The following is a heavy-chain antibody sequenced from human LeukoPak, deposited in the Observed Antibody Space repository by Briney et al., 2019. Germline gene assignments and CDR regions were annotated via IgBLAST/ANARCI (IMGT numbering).Heavy chain of an antibody. J-gene: IGHJ6*02. Sequence: GGSLRLSYAASGFTFSSYWMNWARQAPGKGLEWVASINHNGNVNYYVDSVKGRFTISRDNAKNSLYLQMSNLRAEDTAVYYCARDPRYGYYYYGMDVWGQGTTVTVSS. CDR1: GFTFSSYW. D-gene: IGHD1-14*01. V-gene: IGHV3-7*03. CDR2: INHNGNVN. CDR3: ARDPRYGYYYYGMDV.